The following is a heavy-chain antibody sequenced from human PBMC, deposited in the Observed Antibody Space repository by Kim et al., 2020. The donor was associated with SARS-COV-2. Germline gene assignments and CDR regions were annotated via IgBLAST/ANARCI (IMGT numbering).Heavy chain of an antibody. D-gene: IGHD6-13*01. CDR3: ARVAQRIAAAVLDY. V-gene: IGHV3-21*01. CDR1: GFTFSSYS. Sequence: GGSLRLSCAASGFTFSSYSMNWVRQAPGKGLEWVSSISSSSSYIYYADSVKGRFTISRDNAKNSLYLQMNSLRAEDTAVYYCARVAQRIAAAVLDYWGQGTLVTVSS. CDR2: ISSSSSYI. J-gene: IGHJ4*02.